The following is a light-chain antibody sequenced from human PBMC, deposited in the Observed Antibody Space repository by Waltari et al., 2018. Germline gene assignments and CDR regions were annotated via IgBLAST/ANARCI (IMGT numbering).Light chain of an antibody. CDR2: LAS. CDR3: MQGLQIPWT. V-gene: IGKV2-28*01. CDR1: QSLLHSNGNTY. J-gene: IGKJ1*01. Sequence: VMTPSPLSLPVTPGEPPSISSMSSQSLLHSNGNTYLEWFLQRPGQSPQFLIFLASRRASGVPDRCSGYGSGTDFTLNISRVEAEDVGIYYCMQGLQIPWTFGQGTRADIK.